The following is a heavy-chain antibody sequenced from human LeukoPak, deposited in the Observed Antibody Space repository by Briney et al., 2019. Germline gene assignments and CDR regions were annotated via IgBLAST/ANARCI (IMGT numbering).Heavy chain of an antibody. CDR2: IYSGGTT. V-gene: IGHV3-66*01. CDR1: GLTVSSSY. CDR3: VKDIHHSYGSESFDL. J-gene: IGHJ4*02. D-gene: IGHD5-18*01. Sequence: GGSLRLSCAASGLTVSSSYMSWVRQAPGKQLGWLSVIYSGGTTDYADSVKGRFTISRDSSQNTLYLQMTSLRAEDTAVYYCVKDIHHSYGSESFDLWGQGTLVTVSS.